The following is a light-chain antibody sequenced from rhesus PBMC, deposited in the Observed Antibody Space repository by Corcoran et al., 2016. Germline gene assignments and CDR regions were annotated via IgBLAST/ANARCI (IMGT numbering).Light chain of an antibody. V-gene: IGKV2-82*03. CDR1: QSLVYSDGKTY. J-gene: IGKJ2*01. CDR3: MQALRSPYS. CDR2: LVS. Sequence: DIVMIQTPLSLPVTLGEPASISCRSSQSLVYSDGKTYLYWYLQKPGQSPQLLVYLVSKRASGVPDKFSGSGSGTDFTLKISRVEAEDVGVYYCMQALRSPYSFGQGTKVEIK.